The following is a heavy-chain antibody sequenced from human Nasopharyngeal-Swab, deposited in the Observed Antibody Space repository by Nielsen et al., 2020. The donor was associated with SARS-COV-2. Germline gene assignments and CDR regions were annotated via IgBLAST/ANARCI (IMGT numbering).Heavy chain of an antibody. CDR2: INHSGST. V-gene: IGHV4-34*01. CDR3: ARGTTIFGVVITPFDY. Sequence: WIRQPLGQGLEWIGEINHSGSTNYNPSLESRVTISVDTSKNQFSLKLSSVTAADTAVYYCARGTTIFGVVITPFDYWGQGTLVTVSS. J-gene: IGHJ4*02. D-gene: IGHD3-3*01.